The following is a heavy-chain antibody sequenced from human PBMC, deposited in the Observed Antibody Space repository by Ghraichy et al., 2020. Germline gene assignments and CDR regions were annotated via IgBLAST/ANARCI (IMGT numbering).Heavy chain of an antibody. V-gene: IGHV3-48*01. CDR2: INSRGNTI. Sequence: GESLRHSCAASGFSFSSYAMNWVRQAPGKGLEWVSYINSRGNTIYYADSVKGRFTISRDNDRKSLFLQMNSLTVADTALYYCARGTLAVADNAVYFQFGLDVWGQGTTVTISS. D-gene: IGHD6-19*01. J-gene: IGHJ6*02. CDR1: GFSFSSYA. CDR3: ARGTLAVADNAVYFQFGLDV.